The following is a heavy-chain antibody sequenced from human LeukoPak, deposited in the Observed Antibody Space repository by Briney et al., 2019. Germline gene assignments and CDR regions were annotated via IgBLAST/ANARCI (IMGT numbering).Heavy chain of an antibody. CDR1: GFTFSSYA. CDR3: ARYTSYSYPSFGAFDI. J-gene: IGHJ3*02. V-gene: IGHV3-23*01. CDR2: ISGRGGST. D-gene: IGHD5-18*01. Sequence: PGGSLRLSCAASGFTFSSYAMSWVRQAPGKGLEWVSAISGRGGSTYYADSVKGRFTISRDNSKNTLYLQMNSLRAEDTAVYYCARYTSYSYPSFGAFDIWGQGTMVTVSS.